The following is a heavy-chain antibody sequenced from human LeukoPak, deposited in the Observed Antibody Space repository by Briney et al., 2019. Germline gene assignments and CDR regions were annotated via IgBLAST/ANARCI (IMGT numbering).Heavy chain of an antibody. J-gene: IGHJ4*02. CDR2: IYYSGST. CDR1: GGSISSSSYY. CDR3: ARVYDFWSGYSPFDY. Sequence: SETLSLTCTVSGGSISSSSYYWGWIRQPPGKGLEWIGSIYYSGSTYYNPSLKSRVTISVDTSNNQFSLNLNSVTTADTAVYYCARVYDFWSGYSPFDYWGQGTLVTVSS. V-gene: IGHV4-39*07. D-gene: IGHD3-3*01.